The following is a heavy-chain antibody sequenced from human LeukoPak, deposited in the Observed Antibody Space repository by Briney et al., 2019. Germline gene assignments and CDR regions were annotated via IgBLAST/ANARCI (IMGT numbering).Heavy chain of an antibody. D-gene: IGHD3-3*01. CDR2: VNPNSGGT. CDR1: GYTFTGYY. V-gene: IGHV1-2*02. J-gene: IGHJ6*03. CDR3: ARDHSNDFWSGSGPLYYMDV. Sequence: ASVKVSCKASGYTFTGYYMHWVRQAPGQGLEWMGWVNPNSGGTNYAQNFQGRVTMTRDTSISTAYMELSRLRSDDTAVYYCARDHSNDFWSGSGPLYYMDVWGKGTTVTVSS.